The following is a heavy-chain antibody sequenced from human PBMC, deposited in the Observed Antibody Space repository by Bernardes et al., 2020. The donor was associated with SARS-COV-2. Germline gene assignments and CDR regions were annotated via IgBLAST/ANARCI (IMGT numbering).Heavy chain of an antibody. CDR3: VRSAGMDV. J-gene: IGHJ6*02. V-gene: IGHV3-7*03. CDR1: GSDFSNYW. Sequence: GGLLRLNCKGSGSDFSNYWKPWVRQAPGKGLEWVANIKRDGSETYYVDSVKGRFTISRDNAKNLVFLQMNSLRAEDTAVFYCVRSAGMDVWGQGTMVTVSS. CDR2: IKRDGSET.